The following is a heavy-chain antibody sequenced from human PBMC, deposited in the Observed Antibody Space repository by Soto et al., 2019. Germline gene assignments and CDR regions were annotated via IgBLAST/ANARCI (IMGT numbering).Heavy chain of an antibody. CDR3: AKNQGVELVPLATVDWFDP. Sequence: SGGSLRLSCAASGFIFENFGMSWVRQAPGKGLEWISSISGSGFKKYYADSVKGRFTISRDNSKSTVYLELNNLSAEDTAVYHCAKNQGVELVPLATVDWFDPWGPGSVVTVYS. CDR2: ISGSGFKK. CDR1: GFIFENFG. D-gene: IGHD1-26*01. J-gene: IGHJ5*02. V-gene: IGHV3-23*01.